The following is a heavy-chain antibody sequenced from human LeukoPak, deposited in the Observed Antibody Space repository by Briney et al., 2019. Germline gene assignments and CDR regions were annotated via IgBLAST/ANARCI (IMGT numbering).Heavy chain of an antibody. Sequence: GGSLRLSCAASGFTFSSYGMHWVRQAPGKGLEWVAVISYDGSNKYYADSVKGRFTISRDNSKNTLYLQMNSLRAEDTAVYYCASGGYCSGGSCYTSRFDPWGQGTPVTVSS. V-gene: IGHV3-30*03. CDR2: ISYDGSNK. CDR1: GFTFSSYG. CDR3: ASGGYCSGGSCYTSRFDP. D-gene: IGHD2-15*01. J-gene: IGHJ5*02.